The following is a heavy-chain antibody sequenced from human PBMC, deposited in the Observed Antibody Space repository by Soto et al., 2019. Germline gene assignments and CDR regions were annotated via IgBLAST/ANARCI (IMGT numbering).Heavy chain of an antibody. D-gene: IGHD6-13*01. CDR1: GGTFSSYT. CDR3: ARDRGYSSSWYDY. V-gene: IGHV1-69*08. Sequence: QVQLVQSGAEVKKPGSSVKVSCKASGGTFSSYTISWVRQAPGQGLEWMGRIIPILGIANYAQKFQGRVTITADKSTSTGDMELSSLRSEDTAVYYCARDRGYSSSWYDYWGQGTLVTVSS. J-gene: IGHJ4*02. CDR2: IIPILGIA.